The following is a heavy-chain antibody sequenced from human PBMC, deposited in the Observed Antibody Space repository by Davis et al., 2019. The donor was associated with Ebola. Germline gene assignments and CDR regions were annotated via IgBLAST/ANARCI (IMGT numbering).Heavy chain of an antibody. CDR2: TNPNSGNT. CDR3: ARAKAYYDGTGSYLYYFDY. V-gene: IGHV1-8*01. J-gene: IGHJ4*02. D-gene: IGHD3-22*01. CDR1: VYTFISYD. Sequence: ASVNVSCKASVYTFISYDLYCVRQATGQGLEWMGWTNPNSGNTVYAQKFQGRVTMTMTTSISTAHMELSSLRSEDTAVYYCARAKAYYDGTGSYLYYFDYWGQGTLVTVSS.